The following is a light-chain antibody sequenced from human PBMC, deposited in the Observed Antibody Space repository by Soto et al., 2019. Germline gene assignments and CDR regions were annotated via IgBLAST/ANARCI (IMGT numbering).Light chain of an antibody. CDR3: SSYAGSSNHVL. J-gene: IGLJ2*01. CDR1: SSDVGGYNY. CDR2: GVN. Sequence: QSALTQPPSASGSPGQSVTISCTGTSSDVGGYNYVYWYQQHSAKAPKLMIYGVNKRPSGVPDRFSASKSGNTASLTVSGLQAEDEADYYCSSYAGSSNHVLFGGGTKLTVL. V-gene: IGLV2-8*01.